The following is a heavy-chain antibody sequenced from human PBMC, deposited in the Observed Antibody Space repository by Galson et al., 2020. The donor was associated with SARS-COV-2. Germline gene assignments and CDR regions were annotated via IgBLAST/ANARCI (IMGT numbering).Heavy chain of an antibody. Sequence: KMFGHTLVKPTQTLTLTCTFSWYSFSIRGVGVGWIRQPSAKALEGLQLLHWANGVRYSPSLKSRLTITKDTSKNQVVLTMTNMDTVDTATYYCEHRLNSSAGWKTFDYWGQGILVTVSS. V-gene: IGHV2-5*02. CDR3: EHRLNSSAGWKTFDY. D-gene: IGHD6-19*01. CDR2: LHWANGV. CDR1: WYSFSIRGVG. J-gene: IGHJ4*02.